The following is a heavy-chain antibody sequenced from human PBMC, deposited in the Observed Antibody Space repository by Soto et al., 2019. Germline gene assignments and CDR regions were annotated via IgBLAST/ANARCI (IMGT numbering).Heavy chain of an antibody. J-gene: IGHJ4*02. Sequence: QITLKESGPTLVKPTQTRTLTCTFSGFSFRINEVGVGWIRQPPGKALEWLTLIYWDDDKRYSPSLKSRLTITKDTSKNQVVLTMTSMYPVDTATYYCARLYSGSYFDYWGQGALVTVSS. CDR2: IYWDDDK. V-gene: IGHV2-5*02. CDR1: GFSFRINEVG. CDR3: ARLYSGSYFDY. D-gene: IGHD1-26*01.